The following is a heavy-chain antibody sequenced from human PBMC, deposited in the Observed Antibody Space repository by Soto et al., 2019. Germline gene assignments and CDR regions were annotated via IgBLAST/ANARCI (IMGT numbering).Heavy chain of an antibody. D-gene: IGHD3-10*01. V-gene: IGHV3-48*01. J-gene: IGHJ6*03. CDR1: GFTFSSYS. CDR2: ISSSSSTI. Sequence: GGSLRLSCAASGFTFSSYSMNWVRQAPGKGLEWVSYISSSSSTIYYADSVKGRFTISRDNAKNSLYLQMNSLRAEDTAVYYCTRATDYYGSGSYSHYYYYMDVWGKGTTVTVSS. CDR3: TRATDYYGSGSYSHYYYYMDV.